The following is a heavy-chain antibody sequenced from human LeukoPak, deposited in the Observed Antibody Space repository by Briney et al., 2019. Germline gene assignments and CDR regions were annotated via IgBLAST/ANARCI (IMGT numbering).Heavy chain of an antibody. CDR3: ARDNWIEAHYFDY. CDR1: GFTFSSYS. CDR2: ISSSSTYI. J-gene: IGHJ4*02. V-gene: IGHV3-21*01. D-gene: IGHD1-20*01. Sequence: GGSLRLSCAASGFTFSSYSMNWVRQAPGKGLEWVSSISSSSTYIYYADSVKGRFTISRDNAKKSLYLQMNSLRAEDTAVYYCARDNWIEAHYFDYWGQGTLVTVSS.